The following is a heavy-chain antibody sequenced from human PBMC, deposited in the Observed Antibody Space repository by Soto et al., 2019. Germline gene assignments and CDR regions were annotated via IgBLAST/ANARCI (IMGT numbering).Heavy chain of an antibody. V-gene: IGHV3-23*01. D-gene: IGHD2-15*01. J-gene: IGHJ4*02. Sequence: EVQLLESGGGLVQPGGSLRLSCAASGFTFSSHAMSWVRQAPGKGLEWVSGISGSGGITYYADSVKGRFTTSRDNSKNTLYLQMNSLRAEDTAVYYCAKDSCSGGSCYSNFDYWGQGTLVTVSS. CDR3: AKDSCSGGSCYSNFDY. CDR2: ISGSGGIT. CDR1: GFTFSSHA.